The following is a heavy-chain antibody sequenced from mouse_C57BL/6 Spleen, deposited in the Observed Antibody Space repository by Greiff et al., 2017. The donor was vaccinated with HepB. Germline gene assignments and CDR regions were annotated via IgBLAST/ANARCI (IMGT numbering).Heavy chain of an antibody. D-gene: IGHD1-1*01. CDR3: ARGLLLHAIDY. J-gene: IGHJ4*01. CDR1: GYSFTGYY. CDR2: INPSTGGT. Sequence: VQLQQSGPELVKPGASVKISCKASGYSFTGYYMNWVKQSPEKSLEWIGEINPSTGGTTYNQKFKAKATLTVDKSSSTAYMQLKSLTSEDSAVYYCARGLLLHAIDYWGQGTSVTVSS. V-gene: IGHV1-42*01.